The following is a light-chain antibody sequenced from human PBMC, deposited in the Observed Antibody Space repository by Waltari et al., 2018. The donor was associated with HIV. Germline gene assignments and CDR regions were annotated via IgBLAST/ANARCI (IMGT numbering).Light chain of an antibody. CDR3: QQLNSYPLT. V-gene: IGKV1-9*01. Sequence: DIQLTQSPSFMSASVGDRVTITCRASPGISSYLAWYQQKPWKAPKPLIYAASTLQSGVPSRFSGSGSGTEFTLTISSLQPEDFATYYCQQLNSYPLTFCGGTKVEIK. J-gene: IGKJ4*01. CDR2: AAS. CDR1: PGISSY.